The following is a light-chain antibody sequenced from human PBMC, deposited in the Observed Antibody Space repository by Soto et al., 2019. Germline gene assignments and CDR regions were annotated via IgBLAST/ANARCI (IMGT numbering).Light chain of an antibody. CDR2: EAS. J-gene: IGKJ1*01. V-gene: IGKV1-5*02. CDR1: RSVDKW. CDR3: QQYYSFWT. Sequence: DIQMTQSPSTLSASLGDRVTIICRASRSVDKWLAWYQQKSGKAPKLLIYEASHLQSGVPSRFGGSGSGTEFTLTINNLQPEDVATYYCQQYYSFWTFGQGTTVE.